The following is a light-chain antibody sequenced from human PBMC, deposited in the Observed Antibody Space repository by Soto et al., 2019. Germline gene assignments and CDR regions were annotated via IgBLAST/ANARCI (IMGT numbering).Light chain of an antibody. CDR2: RAS. Sequence: ENELTHSPGTLSLSPGDRATLSCRASQSLSGNYLAWYQQKPGQAPRVLIYRASSRATGISDRFSGSGSGTDFTLTIRRLEPEDFGVYYCHHYGASPWTFGQGTKVDSK. CDR1: QSLSGNY. V-gene: IGKV3-20*01. CDR3: HHYGASPWT. J-gene: IGKJ1*01.